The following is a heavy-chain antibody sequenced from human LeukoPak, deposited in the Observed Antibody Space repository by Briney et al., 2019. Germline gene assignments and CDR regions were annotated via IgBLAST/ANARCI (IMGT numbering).Heavy chain of an antibody. CDR3: ARSRGFYYGSGSYYRDAFDI. J-gene: IGHJ3*02. V-gene: IGHV1-69*13. CDR1: GGTFSNYA. D-gene: IGHD3-10*01. CDR2: IIPIFGTA. Sequence: SVKVSCKASGGTFSNYAISWVRPAPGRGLEWMGGIIPIFGTANYAQKFQGRVTITADESTSTAYVELSSLRSEDTAVYYCARSRGFYYGSGSYYRDAFDIWGQGTMVTVSS.